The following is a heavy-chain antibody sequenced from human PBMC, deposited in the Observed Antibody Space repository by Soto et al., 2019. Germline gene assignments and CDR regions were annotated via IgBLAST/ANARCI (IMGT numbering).Heavy chain of an antibody. D-gene: IGHD2-15*01. CDR2: ISYDGGNK. CDR3: ARDIGYCSGGSCYYNWFDP. V-gene: IGHV3-30-3*01. J-gene: IGHJ5*02. Sequence: PGGSLRLSCAASGFTFSSYAMHWVRQAPGKGLEWVAVISYDGGNKYYADSVKGRFTISRDNSKNTLYLQMNSLRAEDTAVYYCARDIGYCSGGSCYYNWFDPWGQGTLVTVSS. CDR1: GFTFSSYA.